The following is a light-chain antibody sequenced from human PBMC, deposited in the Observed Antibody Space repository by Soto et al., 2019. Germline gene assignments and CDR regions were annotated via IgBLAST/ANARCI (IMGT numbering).Light chain of an antibody. CDR2: GNS. CDR3: QSYDSSLSGYVV. Sequence: SVLTQPPSVSGAPGQRVTISCTGSRSNIGAGYDVHWYQQLPGTAPKLLIYGNSNRPSGVPDRFSGSKSATSASLAITGLQAEDEADYYCQSYDSSLSGYVVFGGGTKLTVL. V-gene: IGLV1-40*01. CDR1: RSNIGAGYD. J-gene: IGLJ2*01.